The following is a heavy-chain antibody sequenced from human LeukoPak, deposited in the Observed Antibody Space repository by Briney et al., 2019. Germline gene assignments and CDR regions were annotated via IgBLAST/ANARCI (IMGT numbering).Heavy chain of an antibody. D-gene: IGHD2-21*02. J-gene: IGHJ6*04. CDR1: GGSISSSNW. Sequence: SETLSLSCAVSGGSISSSNWWSWVRQPPGKGLEWIGEIYHSGSTNYNPSLKSRVTISVDKSKNQFSLKLSSVTAADTAVYYCARGQRGVTPPPVLNNKYYYYGMGVWGKGTTVTVSS. CDR3: ARGQRGVTPPPVLNNKYYYYGMGV. CDR2: IYHSGST. V-gene: IGHV4-4*02.